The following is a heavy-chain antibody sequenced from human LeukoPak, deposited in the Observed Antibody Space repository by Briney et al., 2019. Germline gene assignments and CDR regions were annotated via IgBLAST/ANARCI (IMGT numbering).Heavy chain of an antibody. CDR2: ISSSGSTI. CDR3: ARDHHRRLYDSQARDTFDI. V-gene: IGHV3-11*04. Sequence: GGSLRLSCAASGFTFSDYYMSWIRQAPGKGLEWVSYISSSGSTIYYADSVKGRFTISRDNAKNSLYLQMNSLRAEDTAVYYCARDHHRRLYDSQARDTFDIWGQGTMVTVSS. J-gene: IGHJ3*02. D-gene: IGHD3-22*01. CDR1: GFTFSDYY.